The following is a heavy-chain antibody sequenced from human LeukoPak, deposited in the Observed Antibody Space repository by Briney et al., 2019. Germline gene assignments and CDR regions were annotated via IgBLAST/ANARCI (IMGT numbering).Heavy chain of an antibody. Sequence: PGGSLRLSCAASGFTFSSYSMNWVRQAPGKGLEWVSSISSSSSYIYYADSVKGRFTISRDNAKNSLYLQMNSLRAEDTAVYYCASNYYGSVSESYYFDYWGQGTLVTVSS. CDR1: GFTFSSYS. CDR2: ISSSSSYI. J-gene: IGHJ4*02. CDR3: ASNYYGSVSESYYFDY. D-gene: IGHD3-10*01. V-gene: IGHV3-21*01.